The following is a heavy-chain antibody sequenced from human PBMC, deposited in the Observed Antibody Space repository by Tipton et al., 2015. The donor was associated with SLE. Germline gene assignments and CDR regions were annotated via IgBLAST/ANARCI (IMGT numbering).Heavy chain of an antibody. J-gene: IGHJ6*02. CDR3: AGDTYFGLDV. CDR1: GGPTSSYY. Sequence: TLSLTCTVSGGPTSSYYWGWIRQPPGKGLEWIASIYYSGTINYNPSLKSRVTMSIDMSKNQFSLSLTSVTAADTAIYYCAGDTYFGLDVWGQGTTVIVSS. D-gene: IGHD5-18*01. V-gene: IGHV4-59*08. CDR2: IYYSGTI.